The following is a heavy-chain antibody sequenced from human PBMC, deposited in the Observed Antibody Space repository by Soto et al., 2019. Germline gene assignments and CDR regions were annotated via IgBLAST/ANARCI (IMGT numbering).Heavy chain of an antibody. CDR2: IKSKSAGGTA. V-gene: IGHV3-15*07. Sequence: GGSLRLSCAASGFNFINAWMTWIRQAPGKGLEWVGRIKSKSAGGTADYAAPVKGRFTISRDDSTNTLYLQMNSLKSEDTAVYFCTTWGYILTQGAMVTVSS. CDR3: TTWGYI. CDR1: GFNFINAW. D-gene: IGHD7-27*01. J-gene: IGHJ3*02.